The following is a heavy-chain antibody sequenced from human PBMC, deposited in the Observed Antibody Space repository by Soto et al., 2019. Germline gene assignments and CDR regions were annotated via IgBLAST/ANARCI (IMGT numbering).Heavy chain of an antibody. CDR1: GGSITNVNYY. V-gene: IGHV4-61*01. D-gene: IGHD3-22*01. J-gene: IGHJ2*01. CDR2: IYYSGST. Sequence: SETLSLTCTVSGGSITNVNYYWSWIRQPPGKGLEWIGYIYYSGSTSYNPSLKSRVTISVDTSKNQFSLKLSSVTAADTAVYYCARVAITYWYFDLWGRGTLVTVSS. CDR3: ARVAITYWYFDL.